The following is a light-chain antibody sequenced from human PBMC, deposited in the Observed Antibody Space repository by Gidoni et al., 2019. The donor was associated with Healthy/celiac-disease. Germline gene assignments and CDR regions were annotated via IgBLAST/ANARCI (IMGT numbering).Light chain of an antibody. V-gene: IGLV2-14*01. Sequence: QSALTQPASVSGSPGQSITISCTGTSSDVGGYNYVSWYQQHPGKAPKLMIYEVSNRPSGVSIRFSGSKSGNTASLTISVLQTEDEADYYCSSYTSSSVVFGGGTKLTVL. J-gene: IGLJ2*01. CDR2: EVS. CDR1: SSDVGGYNY. CDR3: SSYTSSSVV.